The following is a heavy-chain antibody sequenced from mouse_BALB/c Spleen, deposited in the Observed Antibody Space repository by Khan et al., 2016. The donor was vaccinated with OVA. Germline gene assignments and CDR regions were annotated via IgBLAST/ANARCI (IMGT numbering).Heavy chain of an antibody. J-gene: IGHJ4*01. V-gene: IGHV9-4*02. CDR1: GYTFTTAG. Sequence: QIQLVQSGPELKKPGETVRISCKASGYTFTTAGIQWVQQMPGKGLKWIGWINTHSGVPKYAEDFKGRFAFSLEISVNTAYLQITNLKNEDTATYFWARGGAAYDRNDGGAMEYWGQGTSVTGSS. CDR3: ARGGAAYDRNDGGAMEY. CDR2: INTHSGVP. D-gene: IGHD2-14*01.